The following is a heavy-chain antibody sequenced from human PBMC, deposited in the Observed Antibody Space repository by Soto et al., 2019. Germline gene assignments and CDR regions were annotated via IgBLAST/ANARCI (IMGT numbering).Heavy chain of an antibody. D-gene: IGHD3-22*01. V-gene: IGHV4-30-2*01. CDR1: GGSISSGGYS. CDR2: IYHSGST. Sequence: QLQLQESGSGLVKPSQTLSLTCAVSGGSISSGGYSWSWIRQPPGKGLEWIGYIYHSGSTYYNPSLNSRVTISVDRSKNQSSLKLSSVTAADTAVYYCARGTRSGYGPASMYYFDYWGQGTLVTVSS. J-gene: IGHJ4*02. CDR3: ARGTRSGYGPASMYYFDY.